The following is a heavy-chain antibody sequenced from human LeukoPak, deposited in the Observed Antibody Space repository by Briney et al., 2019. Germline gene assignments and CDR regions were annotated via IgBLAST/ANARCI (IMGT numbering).Heavy chain of an antibody. V-gene: IGHV3-21*01. CDR2: ISSSSSSYI. Sequence: GGSLRLSCAASGFTFNTYNMNWVRQAPGKGLEWVSSISSSSSSYIYYADSVKGRFTISRDNAKNSLYLQMNSLRAEDTAVYYCARDQGSKLGHYYYYYMDVWGKGTTVTVSS. J-gene: IGHJ6*03. D-gene: IGHD3-10*01. CDR3: ARDQGSKLGHYYYYYMDV. CDR1: GFTFNTYN.